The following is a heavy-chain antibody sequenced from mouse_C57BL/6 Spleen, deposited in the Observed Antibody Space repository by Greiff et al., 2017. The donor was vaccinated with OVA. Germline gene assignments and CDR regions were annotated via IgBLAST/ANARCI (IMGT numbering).Heavy chain of an antibody. CDR2: INPSSGYT. D-gene: IGHD1-1*01. V-gene: IGHV1-7*01. Sequence: VQVVESGAELAKPGASVKLSCKASGYTFTSYWMHWVKQRPGQGLEWIGYINPSSGYTKYNQKFKDKATLTADKSSSTAYMQLSSLTYEDSAVYYCARETTVSYYAMDYWGQGTSVTVSS. CDR3: ARETTVSYYAMDY. J-gene: IGHJ4*01. CDR1: GYTFTSYW.